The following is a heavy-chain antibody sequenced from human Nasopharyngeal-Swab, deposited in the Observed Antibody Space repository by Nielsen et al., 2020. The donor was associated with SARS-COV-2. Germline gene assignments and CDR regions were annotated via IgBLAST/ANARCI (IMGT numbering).Heavy chain of an antibody. J-gene: IGHJ5*02. V-gene: IGHV3-48*01. CDR1: GFTFSSYS. CDR2: ISSSSSTI. Sequence: GESLKISCAASGFTFSSYSMNWVRQAPGKGLEWVSYISSSSSTIYYADSVKGRFTISRDNAKNSLYLQMNSLRAEDTAVYYCAKDQLYCSGGSCAFDPWGQGTLVTVSS. CDR3: AKDQLYCSGGSCAFDP. D-gene: IGHD2-15*01.